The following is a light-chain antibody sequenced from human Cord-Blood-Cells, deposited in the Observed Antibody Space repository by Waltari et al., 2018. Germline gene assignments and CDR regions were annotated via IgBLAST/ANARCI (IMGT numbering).Light chain of an antibody. CDR3: QQHNSDSRT. V-gene: IGKV1-5*03. Sequence: DIQMTQSPYTLSASVGDRVTITFRASQSISSWLAWYRQQPGKDPKLLIYKACSLESRVPSRCRGIESGTGFTLTISSLQPDECATYYSQQHNSDSRTFGQGTKVEIK. J-gene: IGKJ1*01. CDR2: KAC. CDR1: QSISSW.